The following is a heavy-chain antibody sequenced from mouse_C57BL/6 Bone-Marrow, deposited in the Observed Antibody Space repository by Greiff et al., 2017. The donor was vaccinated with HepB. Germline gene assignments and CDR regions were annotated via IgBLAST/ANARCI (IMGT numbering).Heavy chain of an antibody. D-gene: IGHD1-1*01. CDR1: EYEFPSHD. CDR3: ARRVYYGSSSPPQNYAMDY. V-gene: IGHV5-2*01. J-gene: IGHJ4*01. CDR2: INSDGGST. Sequence: EVMLVESGGGLVQPGESLKLSCESNEYEFPSHDMSWVRKTPEKRLELVAAINSDGGSTYYPDTMERRFIISRDNTKKTLYLQMSSLRSEDTALYYCARRVYYGSSSPPQNYAMDYWGQGTSVTVSS.